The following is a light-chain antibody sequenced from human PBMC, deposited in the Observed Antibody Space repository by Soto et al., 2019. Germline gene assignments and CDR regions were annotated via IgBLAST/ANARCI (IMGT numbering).Light chain of an antibody. V-gene: IGLV2-14*01. Sequence: QCALTQPASVSGSPGQSITISCTGTSSDIGGYNYVSWYQQHPGKVPKLMIFEVSNRPSGVSYRFSGSKSGNTASLTISGLQAEDEADYYCSSYTGSSTLYVFGTGTKVTVL. CDR2: EVS. CDR1: SSDIGGYNY. J-gene: IGLJ1*01. CDR3: SSYTGSSTLYV.